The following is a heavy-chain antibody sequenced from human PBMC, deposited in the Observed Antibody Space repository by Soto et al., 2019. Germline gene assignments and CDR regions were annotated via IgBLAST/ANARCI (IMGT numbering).Heavy chain of an antibody. CDR2: INAGGGDT. J-gene: IGHJ4*02. CDR3: ARRAITMVRGVISHFDY. V-gene: IGHV1-3*01. D-gene: IGHD3-10*01. Sequence: ASVKVSCKTSGYTFTTYAMHWVRQAPGQRLEWMGWINAGGGDTNYAQKLQGRVTMTTDTSTSTAYMELRSLRSDDTAVYYCARRAITMVRGVISHFDYWGQGTLVTVSS. CDR1: GYTFTTYA.